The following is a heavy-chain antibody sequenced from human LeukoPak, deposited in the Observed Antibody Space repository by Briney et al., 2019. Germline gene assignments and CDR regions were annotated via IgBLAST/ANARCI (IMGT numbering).Heavy chain of an antibody. CDR2: ISGSGGST. V-gene: IGHV3-23*01. CDR1: GFTFSSYA. J-gene: IGHJ1*01. Sequence: PGGSLRLSCAASGFTFSSYAMSWVRQAPGKGPEWVSAISGSGGSTYYADSVKGRFTISRDNSKNTLYLQMNSLRAEDTAVYYCAKDQTVTTRSRYFQHWGQGTLVTVSS. CDR3: AKDQTVTTRSRYFQH. D-gene: IGHD4-17*01.